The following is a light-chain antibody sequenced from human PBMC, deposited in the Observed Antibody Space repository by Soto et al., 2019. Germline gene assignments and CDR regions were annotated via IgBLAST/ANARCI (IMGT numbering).Light chain of an antibody. CDR1: SSDVGGYNY. CDR2: EVS. V-gene: IGLV2-14*01. CDR3: SSYTSTTTWV. Sequence: QSALTQPAPVSGSPGQSITISCTGTSSDVGGYNYVSWYQHHPGKAPKLMIYEVSDRPSGVSNRFSGSKSGNTASLTISGLQAEDEADYYCSSYTSTTTWVFGGGTKLTVL. J-gene: IGLJ3*02.